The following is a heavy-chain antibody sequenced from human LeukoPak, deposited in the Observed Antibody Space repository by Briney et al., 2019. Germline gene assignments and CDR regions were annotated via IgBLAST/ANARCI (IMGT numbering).Heavy chain of an antibody. V-gene: IGHV3-66*01. D-gene: IGHD2-21*01. CDR2: IYSGGTT. CDR3: ARIAF. J-gene: IGHJ6*02. CDR1: GFTFSISY. Sequence: PGGSLRLSCAASGFTFSISYMSWVRQAPGKGLEWVSVIYSGGTTYYADSVQGRFIISRDSSKNTLYLQMNSLRAEDTAVYYCARIAFWGQGTTVIVSS.